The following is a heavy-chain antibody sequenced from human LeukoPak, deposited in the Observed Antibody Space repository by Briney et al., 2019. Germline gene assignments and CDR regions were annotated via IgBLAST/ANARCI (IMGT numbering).Heavy chain of an antibody. CDR2: IIPIFGTA. D-gene: IGHD5-18*01. V-gene: IGHV1-69*05. CDR1: GGTFSSYA. Sequence: GASVKVSCKASGGTFSSYAISWVRQAPGQGLEWMGRIIPIFGTANYAQKFQGRVTITTDESTSTAYMELSSLRSEDTAVYYCARDRIQLWPSVANWFDPWGQGTLVTVSS. J-gene: IGHJ5*02. CDR3: ARDRIQLWPSVANWFDP.